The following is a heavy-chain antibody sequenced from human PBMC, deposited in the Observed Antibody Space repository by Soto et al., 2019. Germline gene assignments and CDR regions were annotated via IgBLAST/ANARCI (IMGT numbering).Heavy chain of an antibody. CDR1: GGSISSGDYY. J-gene: IGHJ5*02. D-gene: IGHD2-21*02. V-gene: IGHV4-30-4*01. Sequence: SETLSLTCTVSGGSISSGDYYWSWIRQPPGKGLEWIGYIYYSGSTYYNPSLKSRVTISVDTSKNQFSLKLSSVTAADTAVYYCARDDSNWFDPWGQGTLVTSPQ. CDR3: ARDDSNWFDP. CDR2: IYYSGST.